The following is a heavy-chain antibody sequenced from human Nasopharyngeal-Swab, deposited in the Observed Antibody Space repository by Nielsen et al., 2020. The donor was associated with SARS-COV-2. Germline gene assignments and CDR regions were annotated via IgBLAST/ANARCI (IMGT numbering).Heavy chain of an antibody. V-gene: IGHV1-3*01. CDR1: GYTFTSYA. Sequence: ASVKVSCKASGYTFTSYAMHWVRQAPGQRLEWMGWINAGNGNTKYSQKFQGRVTITRDTSASTAYMELSSLRSEDTAVYYCARASSSRTYYFDYWGQGTLVTVSS. CDR3: ARASSSRTYYFDY. D-gene: IGHD6-13*01. CDR2: INAGNGNT. J-gene: IGHJ4*02.